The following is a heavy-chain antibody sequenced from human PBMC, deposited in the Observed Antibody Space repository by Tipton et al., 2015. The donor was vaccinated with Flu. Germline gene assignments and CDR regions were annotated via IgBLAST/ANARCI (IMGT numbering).Heavy chain of an antibody. D-gene: IGHD2-15*01. CDR1: GGSISGGNFY. CDR3: ARRCTIAANEGFFDD. V-gene: IGHV4-61*02. Sequence: TLSLTCTVSGGSISGGNFYWSWIRQPAAKGLEWIGRVYPTGNINYNPSLQSRVTISIDTFKNQFYLTLTSVTAADTAFYYCARRCTIAANEGFFDDWGQGTLVTVSS. CDR2: VYPTGNI. J-gene: IGHJ4*02.